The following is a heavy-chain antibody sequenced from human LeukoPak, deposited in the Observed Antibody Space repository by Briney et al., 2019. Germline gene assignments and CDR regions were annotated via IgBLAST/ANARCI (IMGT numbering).Heavy chain of an antibody. D-gene: IGHD3-22*01. J-gene: IGHJ4*02. V-gene: IGHV3-11*04. Sequence: GSLLLSCAASGFTFSDYYMSWIRQAPGKGLEWVSYISSSGSTIYYADSVKGRFTISRDNAKNSLYLQMNSLRAEDTAVYYCARGLGYYYDSSGYGGFDYWGQGTLVTVSS. CDR3: ARGLGYYYDSSGYGGFDY. CDR1: GFTFSDYY. CDR2: ISSSGSTI.